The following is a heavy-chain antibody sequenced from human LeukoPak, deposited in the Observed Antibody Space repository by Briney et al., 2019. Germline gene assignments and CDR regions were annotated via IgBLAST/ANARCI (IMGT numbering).Heavy chain of an antibody. CDR2: ISSSSNHI. CDR1: GFTFSRYT. D-gene: IGHD2-15*01. CDR3: TREVGGGSSDY. J-gene: IGHJ4*02. V-gene: IGHV3-21*01. Sequence: PGGSLRLSCAASGFTFSRYTINWVRQPPGEGLEWVSSISSSSNHIYYTDSVKGRFTISRDNAQNSLYLQMSSLRAEDTAMYYCTREVGGGSSDYWGQGTLVTVSS.